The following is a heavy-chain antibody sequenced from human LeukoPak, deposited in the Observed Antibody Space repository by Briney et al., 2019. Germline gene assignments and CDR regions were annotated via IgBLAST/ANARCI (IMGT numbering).Heavy chain of an antibody. CDR1: GGSISSYY. CDR3: ARAGYYYDSSGYYYFDY. J-gene: IGHJ4*02. V-gene: IGHV4-4*07. Sequence: PSETLSLTCTVSGGSISSYYWSWIRQPAGKGLEWIGRIYTSGSTTYNPSLKSRVTMSVDTSKNQFSLKLSSVTAADTAVYYCARAGYYYDSSGYYYFDYWGQGTLVTVSS. CDR2: IYTSGST. D-gene: IGHD3-22*01.